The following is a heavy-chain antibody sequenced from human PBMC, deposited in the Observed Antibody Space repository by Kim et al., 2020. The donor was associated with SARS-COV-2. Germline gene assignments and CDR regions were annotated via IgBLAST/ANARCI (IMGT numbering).Heavy chain of an antibody. CDR1: GFTFSSYS. D-gene: IGHD3-3*01. J-gene: IGHJ6*02. V-gene: IGHV3-21*01. CDR3: ARTYDFWSGPVLNGMDV. Sequence: GGSLRLSCAASGFTFSSYSMNWVRQAPGKGLEWVSSISSSSSYIYYADSVKGRFTISRDNAKNSLYLQMNSLRAEDTAVYYCARTYDFWSGPVLNGMDVWGQGTTVTVSS. CDR2: ISSSSSYI.